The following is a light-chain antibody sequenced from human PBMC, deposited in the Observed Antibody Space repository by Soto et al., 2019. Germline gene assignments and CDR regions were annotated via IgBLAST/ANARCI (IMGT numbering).Light chain of an antibody. V-gene: IGLV2-8*01. J-gene: IGLJ1*01. Sequence: QSALTQPPSASGSPGQSVTISCTGTSSDVGGYNFVYWYQQHPGKAPKLMIYEVSKRPSGVPDRFSGSKSDNTASLTVSGLQAEDEADYYCSSYAGSNNRYVFGTGTKLTVL. CDR1: SSDVGGYNF. CDR3: SSYAGSNNRYV. CDR2: EVS.